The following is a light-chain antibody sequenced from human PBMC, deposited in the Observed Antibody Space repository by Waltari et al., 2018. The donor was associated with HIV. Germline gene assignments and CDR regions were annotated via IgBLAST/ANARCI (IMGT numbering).Light chain of an antibody. CDR2: GAS. V-gene: IGKV3-20*01. Sequence: EVVLTQSPGTLSLSPGERATLSCRASQNVSSAYLAWYQQKPGQAPRVLIYGASSRATCIPDRFSGSGSGTDFTLTISRLDPEDFAVYYCQQYGTSPPYTFGQGTRLDIK. J-gene: IGKJ2*01. CDR1: QNVSSAY. CDR3: QQYGTSPPYT.